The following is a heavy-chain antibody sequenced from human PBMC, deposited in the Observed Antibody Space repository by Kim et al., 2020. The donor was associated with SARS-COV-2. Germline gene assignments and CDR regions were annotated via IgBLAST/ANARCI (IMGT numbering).Heavy chain of an antibody. J-gene: IGHJ4*02. CDR1: GYTFTNYA. Sequence: ASVKVSCKASGYTFTNYAVHWVRQAPGQRLEWMGWINTGNGNTKSSQELQGRVTIIRDTSASTAYMELSSLRYEDTAVYYCARAYGSGSYYNVFKRPFDYWGQGPLVTVSS. CDR2: INTGNGNT. CDR3: ARAYGSGSYYNVFKRPFDY. V-gene: IGHV1-3*04. D-gene: IGHD3-10*01.